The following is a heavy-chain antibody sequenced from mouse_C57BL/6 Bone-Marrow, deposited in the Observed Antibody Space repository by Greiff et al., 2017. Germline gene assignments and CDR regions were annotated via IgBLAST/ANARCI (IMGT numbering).Heavy chain of an antibody. CDR2: IAPENGDT. CDR1: GFNIKDDY. V-gene: IGHV14-4*01. J-gene: IGHJ2*01. Sequence: VQLQQSGAELVRPGASVKLSCTASGFNIKDDYMHWVKQRPEQGLEWIGWIAPENGDTESASKFQGKATITADTSSNTAYLQLSSLTSEDTAVYYCPPYYGSSYDYWGQVSTLTVAS. D-gene: IGHD1-1*01. CDR3: PPYYGSSYDY.